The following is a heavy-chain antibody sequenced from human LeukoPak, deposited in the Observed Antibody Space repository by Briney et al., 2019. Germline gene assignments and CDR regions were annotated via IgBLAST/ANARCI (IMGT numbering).Heavy chain of an antibody. J-gene: IGHJ6*03. V-gene: IGHV4-38-2*02. CDR3: ARVVYSGYDFRGAMDV. CDR2: VFHSGNT. CDR1: GYSISSTYY. D-gene: IGHD5-12*01. Sequence: PSETLSLTCTVSGYSISSTYYWGWIRQPPGKGLEWVGSVFHSGNTYYNPSLKSRLTISADTSKNQFSLKVSSVTAADTAVYYCARVVYSGYDFRGAMDVWGKGTTVTVSS.